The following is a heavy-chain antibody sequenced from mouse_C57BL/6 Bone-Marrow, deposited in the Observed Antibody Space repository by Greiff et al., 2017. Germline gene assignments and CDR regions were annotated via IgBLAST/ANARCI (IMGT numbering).Heavy chain of an antibody. J-gene: IGHJ3*01. CDR2: INPNNGGT. D-gene: IGHD2-5*01. V-gene: IGHV1-22*01. CDR1: GYTFTDYN. Sequence: EVQLQQSGPELVKPGASVKMSCKASGYTFTDYNMHWVKQSHGKSLEWIGYINPNNGGTSYNQKFKGKATLTVNKSSSTAYMELRSLTSEDSAVYYCARTPPYACYSNYWFAYWGQGTLVTVSA. CDR3: ARTPPYACYSNYWFAY.